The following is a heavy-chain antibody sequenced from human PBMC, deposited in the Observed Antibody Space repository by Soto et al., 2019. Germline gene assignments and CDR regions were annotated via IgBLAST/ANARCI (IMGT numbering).Heavy chain of an antibody. CDR2: IYYRGST. V-gene: IGHV4-30-4*01. J-gene: IGHJ5*01. D-gene: IGHD1-26*01. CDR3: ANIVGATMGWFDS. Sequence: QVQLQESGPGLVKPSQTLSLTCSVSGGSLSSGDYYWSWIRQPPGKGLEWIGFIYYRGSTNYNPSLKSRFTISLDTSRNQFSLRLRSVTAADTAVYFCANIVGATMGWFDSWGQGTLVTVSS. CDR1: GGSLSSGDYY.